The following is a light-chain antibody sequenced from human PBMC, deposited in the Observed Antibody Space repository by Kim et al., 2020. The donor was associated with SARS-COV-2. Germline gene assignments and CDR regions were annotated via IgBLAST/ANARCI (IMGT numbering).Light chain of an antibody. Sequence: TVVITSREDSSRSSYAACYQQKPRRAPVIVIYYDNNQRSWGPNGFSGGSTGDTTSLTITGAQEEDDADYYCNSRRNSSDLYFFGTGTKLTVL. J-gene: IGLJ1*01. CDR2: YDN. V-gene: IGLV3-19*01. CDR3: NSRRNSSDLYF. CDR1: SSRSSY.